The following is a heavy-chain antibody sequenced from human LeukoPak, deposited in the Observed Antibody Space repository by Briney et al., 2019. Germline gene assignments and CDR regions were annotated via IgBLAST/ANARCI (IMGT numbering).Heavy chain of an antibody. J-gene: IGHJ6*03. Sequence: GASVKVSCKASGYTFTGYYMHWVRQAPGQGLEWMGRINPNSGGTNYAQKFQGRVTMTRDTSISTAYMELSRLRSDDTAVYYCARVFPIDPPPNIQLWLLPSTRDYYYYYMDVWGKGTTVTVSS. D-gene: IGHD5-18*01. CDR1: GYTFTGYY. CDR3: ARVFPIDPPPNIQLWLLPSTRDYYYYYMDV. CDR2: INPNSGGT. V-gene: IGHV1-2*06.